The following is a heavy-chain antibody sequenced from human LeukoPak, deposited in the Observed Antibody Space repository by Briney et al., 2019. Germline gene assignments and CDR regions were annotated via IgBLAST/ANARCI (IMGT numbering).Heavy chain of an antibody. D-gene: IGHD2-15*01. J-gene: IGHJ3*02. CDR3: ASEDCSGGSCPSGAFDI. CDR2: IYHSGST. Sequence: SETLSLTCAVSGGSISSSNWWSWVRQPPGKGLEWIGEIYHSGSTNYNPSLKSRVTISVDKSKNQFSLKLSSVTAADTAVYYCASEDCSGGSCPSGAFDIRGQGTMVTVSS. V-gene: IGHV4-4*02. CDR1: GGSISSSNW.